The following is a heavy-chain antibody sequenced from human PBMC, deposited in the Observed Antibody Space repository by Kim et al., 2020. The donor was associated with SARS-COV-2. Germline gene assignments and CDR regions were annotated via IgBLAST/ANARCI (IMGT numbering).Heavy chain of an antibody. V-gene: IGHV3-21*01. Sequence: AASVKGRFTLPRDTAKNSLYLQMNSLGAEDTAVYYCARERAPDSSGWYDYWGQGTLVTVSS. D-gene: IGHD6-19*01. CDR3: ARERAPDSSGWYDY. J-gene: IGHJ4*02.